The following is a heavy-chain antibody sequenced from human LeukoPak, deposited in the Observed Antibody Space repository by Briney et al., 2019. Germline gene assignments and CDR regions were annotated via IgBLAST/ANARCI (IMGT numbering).Heavy chain of an antibody. Sequence: SETLSLTCTVSGASVSSYYWSWIRQPPGKGLEWIGYIYYSGSTHYNPSLKSRVTISVDTSKNQFSLRLSSMTAADTAVYYCASGPYPAAGTDHQFDYWGQGTLVTVSA. D-gene: IGHD6-13*01. CDR2: IYYSGST. V-gene: IGHV4-59*02. J-gene: IGHJ4*02. CDR3: ASGPYPAAGTDHQFDY. CDR1: GASVSSYY.